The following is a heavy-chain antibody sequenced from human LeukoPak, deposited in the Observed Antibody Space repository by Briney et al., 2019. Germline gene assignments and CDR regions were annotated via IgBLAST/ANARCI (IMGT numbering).Heavy chain of an antibody. CDR1: GFIFSSYG. V-gene: IGHV3-30*02. D-gene: IGHD3-3*01. CDR2: IRYDGSNK. Sequence: GGSLRLSCAASGFIFSSYGMHWVRQAPGKGLEWVAFIRYDGSNKYYADSVKGRFTISRDNSKNTLYLQMNSLRAEDTAVYYCAKKDGYYDFWSGPPLDYWGQGTLVTVSS. CDR3: AKKDGYYDFWSGPPLDY. J-gene: IGHJ4*02.